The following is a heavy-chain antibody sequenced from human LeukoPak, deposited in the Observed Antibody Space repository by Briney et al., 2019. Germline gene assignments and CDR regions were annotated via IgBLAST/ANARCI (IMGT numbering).Heavy chain of an antibody. CDR2: IWYDGSNK. Sequence: GRSLRLSCAASGFTFSSYGMHWVRQAPGKGLEWVAVIWYDGSNKYYADSVKGRFTISRDNSKNTLYLQMNSLRAEDTAVYYCARDGYCSGGSCYSAPYYFDCWGQGTLVTVSS. V-gene: IGHV3-33*01. D-gene: IGHD2-15*01. CDR1: GFTFSSYG. CDR3: ARDGYCSGGSCYSAPYYFDC. J-gene: IGHJ4*02.